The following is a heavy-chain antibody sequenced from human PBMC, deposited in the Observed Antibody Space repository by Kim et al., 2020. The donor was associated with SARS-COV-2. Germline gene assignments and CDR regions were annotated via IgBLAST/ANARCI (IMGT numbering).Heavy chain of an antibody. J-gene: IGHJ2*01. Sequence: NPSLKKRVTISLDTSKNQFSLKLSSVTAADTAVYYCARGRDSPLWYFDLWGRGTLVTVSS. D-gene: IGHD2-15*01. CDR3: ARGRDSPLWYFDL. V-gene: IGHV4-31*02.